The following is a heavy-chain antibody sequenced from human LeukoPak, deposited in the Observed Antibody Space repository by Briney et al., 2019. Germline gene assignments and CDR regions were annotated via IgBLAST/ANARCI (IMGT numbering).Heavy chain of an antibody. V-gene: IGHV4-59*02. Sequence: PSETLSLTCNVSGVSVSTSHWNWIRQRPGKGLEWIGCLCYTGKTDYNPSLKSRVSISLGSSNNHFSLKLTSVTAADTAVYYCSEGYFEPFDHWGQGIPVTVSS. CDR3: SEGYFEPFDH. CDR1: GVSVSTSH. J-gene: IGHJ4*02. CDR2: LCYTGKT. D-gene: IGHD2/OR15-2a*01.